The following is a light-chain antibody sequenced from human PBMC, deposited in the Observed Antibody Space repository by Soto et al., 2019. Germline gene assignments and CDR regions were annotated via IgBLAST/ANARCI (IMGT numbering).Light chain of an antibody. CDR1: SSDVGGYKF. J-gene: IGLJ3*02. CDR2: EVN. V-gene: IGLV2-14*01. CDR3: LSYTSANTRV. Sequence: QSVLTQPASVSASPGPSITISCTGTSSDVGGYKFVSWYQHHPGKAPKLMIYEVNNRPPGVSNRFSGSKSGNTASLTISGLQPEDEADYYCLSYTSANTRVFGGGTKLTVL.